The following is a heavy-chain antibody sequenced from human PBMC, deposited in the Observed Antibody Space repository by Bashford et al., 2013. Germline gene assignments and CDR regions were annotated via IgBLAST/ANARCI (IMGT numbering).Heavy chain of an antibody. J-gene: IGHJ4*02. Sequence: GGSLRLSCAASGFTFSDYYMSWIRQAPGKGLEWVANIKQDGSEKYYVDSVKGRFTISRDNAKNSLYLQMNSLRAEDTAVYYCARGLYDTPGFDYWGQGTLVTVSS. CDR1: GFTFSDYY. CDR2: IKQDGSEK. D-gene: IGHD3-3*01. V-gene: IGHV3-7*03. CDR3: ARGLYDTPGFDY.